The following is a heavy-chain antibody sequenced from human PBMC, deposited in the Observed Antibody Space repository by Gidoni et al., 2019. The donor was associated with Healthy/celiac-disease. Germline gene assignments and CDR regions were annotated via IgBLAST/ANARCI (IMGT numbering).Heavy chain of an antibody. V-gene: IGHV3-15*07. J-gene: IGHJ6*02. CDR1: GFTFSTAW. D-gene: IGHD3-16*01. Sequence: EVQLVESGGGWVKPGGSLRLSCPASGFTFSTAWMNWVRQAPGKGLGWVGRIKSKTDGGTTDYAAPVKGRFTISRDDSKNPLYLQMNSLKTEDTAVYYCTTALTGYYYGMDVWGQGTTVTVSS. CDR3: TTALTGYYYGMDV. CDR2: IKSKTDGGTT.